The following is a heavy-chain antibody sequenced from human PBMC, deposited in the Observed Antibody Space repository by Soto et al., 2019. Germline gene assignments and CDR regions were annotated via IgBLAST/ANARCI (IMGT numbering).Heavy chain of an antibody. J-gene: IGHJ4*02. CDR3: ARHRLVTPPVY. CDR2: IYYSGTT. Sequence: QLQLQESGPGLVKPSETLSLTCTVSGGSISSNNYYWGWIRQPPRKGLEWIGSIYYSGTTYYNPSLKNRLTISVDTSKNQFSLKLSSVTAADTAVYYCARHRLVTPPVYWGQGTLVTVSS. V-gene: IGHV4-39*01. D-gene: IGHD1-26*01. CDR1: GGSISSNNYY.